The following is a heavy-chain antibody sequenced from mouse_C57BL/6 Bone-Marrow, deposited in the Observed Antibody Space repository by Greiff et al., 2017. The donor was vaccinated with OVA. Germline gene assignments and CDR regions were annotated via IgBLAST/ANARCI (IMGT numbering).Heavy chain of an antibody. CDR2: INPSNGGT. J-gene: IGHJ3*01. D-gene: IGHD2-3*01. Sequence: QVQLKQPGTELVKPGASVKLSCKASGYTFTSYWMHWVKQRPGQGLEWIGNINPSNGGTNYNEKFKSKATLTVDKSSSTAYMQLSSLTSEDSAVYYCALYDGYYECLFAYWGQGTLVTVSA. V-gene: IGHV1-53*01. CDR1: GYTFTSYW. CDR3: ALYDGYYECLFAY.